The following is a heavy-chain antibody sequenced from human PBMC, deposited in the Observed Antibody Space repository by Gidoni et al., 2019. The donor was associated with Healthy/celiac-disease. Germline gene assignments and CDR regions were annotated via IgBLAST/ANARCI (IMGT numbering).Heavy chain of an antibody. D-gene: IGHD5-12*01. V-gene: IGHV4-39*01. CDR3: ASLRDGYNRGNFDY. CDR2: IYYSGST. CDR1: GGSISSSRYY. Sequence: QLQLQASGPGLLTPSATLSLTCTVSGGSISSSRYYWGWIRQPPGKGLEWIGSIYYSGSTYYNPSLKSRVTISVDTSKNQFSLKLSSGTAADTAVYYCASLRDGYNRGNFDYWGQGTLVTVAS. J-gene: IGHJ4*02.